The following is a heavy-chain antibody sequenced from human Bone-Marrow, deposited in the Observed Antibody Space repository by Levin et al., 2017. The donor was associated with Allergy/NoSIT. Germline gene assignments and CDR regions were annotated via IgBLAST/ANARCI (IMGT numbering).Heavy chain of an antibody. V-gene: IGHV1-2*06. D-gene: IGHD3-22*01. CDR3: ARATYDRSGSPWGP. CDR2: INPNNGGT. J-gene: IGHJ5*02. Sequence: GESLKISCESSGHTFIGYYMHWVRQAPGQGLEWVGRINPNNGGTDYAQKFRGRVSMTRDTSTETAYMELNSLRSDDTAVYYCARATYDRSGSPWGPWGQGTLVTVSP. CDR1: GHTFIGYY.